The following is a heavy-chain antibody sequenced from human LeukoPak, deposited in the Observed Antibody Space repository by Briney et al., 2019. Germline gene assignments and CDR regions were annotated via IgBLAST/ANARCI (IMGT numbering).Heavy chain of an antibody. V-gene: IGHV3-74*01. J-gene: IGHJ4*02. CDR3: AREAYQLAVFDY. Sequence: PGGSLRLSCAASGFTFSNYWMHWVRQAPGKGLVWVSRINSDGSSTSYADSVKGRFTISRDNAKNTLYLQLNSLRAEDTAVYYCAREAYQLAVFDYWGQGTLVTVSS. CDR2: INSDGSST. CDR1: GFTFSNYW. D-gene: IGHD2-2*01.